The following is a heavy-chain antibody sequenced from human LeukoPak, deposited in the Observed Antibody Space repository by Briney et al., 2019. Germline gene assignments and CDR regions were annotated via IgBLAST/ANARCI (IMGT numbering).Heavy chain of an antibody. V-gene: IGHV3-23*01. CDR2: ISGSRGTT. Sequence: GGSLRLSCAASGFSVSSNHMSWVRQAAGKGSEWVSGISGSRGTTYYADSVKGRFTISRDNSKNMLYLQMNSLKTEDTAVYYCTRGVRAYCGGDCYTYYYYYYMDVWGKGTTVTISS. J-gene: IGHJ6*03. D-gene: IGHD2-21*02. CDR1: GFSVSSNH. CDR3: TRGVRAYCGGDCYTYYYYYYMDV.